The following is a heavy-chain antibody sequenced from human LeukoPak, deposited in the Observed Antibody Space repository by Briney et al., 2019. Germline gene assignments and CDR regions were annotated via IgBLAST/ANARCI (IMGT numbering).Heavy chain of an antibody. CDR3: ATRGDIAPAGTTDY. CDR1: GGSISSYY. V-gene: IGHV4-59*01. J-gene: IGHJ4*02. Sequence: SETLSLTCTVSGGSISSYYWSWIRQPPGKGLEWIGYIYYSGSTNYNPSLKSRVTISVDTSKNQFSLKLSSVTAADTAVYYCATRGDIAPAGTTDYWGQGALVTVSS. D-gene: IGHD6-13*01. CDR2: IYYSGST.